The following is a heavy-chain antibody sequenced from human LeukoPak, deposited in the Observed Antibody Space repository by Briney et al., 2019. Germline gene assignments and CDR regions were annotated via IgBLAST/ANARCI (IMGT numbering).Heavy chain of an antibody. D-gene: IGHD6-6*01. V-gene: IGHV4-4*07. CDR3: ATQTQYGSSYDY. Sequence: SETLSLTCTVSGSSITSYYWTWIRQPTGKGLEWIGRVYTSGGTNYNPSLKSRVTMSVHTSKNQFSLKLDSVTAADTAVYYCATQTQYGSSYDYWGQGTLVTVSS. J-gene: IGHJ4*02. CDR2: VYTSGGT. CDR1: GSSITSYY.